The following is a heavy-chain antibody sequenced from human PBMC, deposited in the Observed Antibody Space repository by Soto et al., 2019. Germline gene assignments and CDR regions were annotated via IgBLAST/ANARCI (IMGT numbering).Heavy chain of an antibody. CDR1: GFTISSRS. Sequence: EEQLVESGGVLIQPGGSLRLSCAASGFTISSRSMSWVRQAPGKGLEWVSVFYRDGNTLCGDSVRGRFTMSRDNSKNTLYLQMNSLTVEDTAVYYCARDSAVGEQFVRFDCWGQGTLVTVSS. D-gene: IGHD3-16*01. CDR2: FYRDGNT. V-gene: IGHV3-53*01. CDR3: ARDSAVGEQFVRFDC. J-gene: IGHJ4*02.